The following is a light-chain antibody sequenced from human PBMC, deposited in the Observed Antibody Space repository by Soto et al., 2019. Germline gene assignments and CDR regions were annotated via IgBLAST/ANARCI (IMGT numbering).Light chain of an antibody. CDR1: QSVSSY. CDR3: QQRSNWPRT. Sequence: EIVLTQSPGTVSLSPGERATLSCRASQSVSSYLAWYQQKPGQAPRLLIYDASNRATGIPARFSGSGSGTDFTLTTSSLEPEDFAVYYCQQRSNWPRTFGQGTKVDIK. V-gene: IGKV3-11*01. J-gene: IGKJ1*01. CDR2: DAS.